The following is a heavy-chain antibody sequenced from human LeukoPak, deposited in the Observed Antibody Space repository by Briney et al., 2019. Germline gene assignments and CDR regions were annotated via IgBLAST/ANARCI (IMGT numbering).Heavy chain of an antibody. Sequence: SETLSFTCTVSGGSISSYYWSWIRQPPGKGLEWIGYIYYSGSTNYNPSLKSRVTISVNTSKNQFSLKLSSVTAADTAVYYCARRRRELWSFDYWGQGTLVTVSS. V-gene: IGHV4-59*08. CDR3: ARRRRELWSFDY. CDR2: IYYSGST. D-gene: IGHD5-18*01. CDR1: GGSISSYY. J-gene: IGHJ4*02.